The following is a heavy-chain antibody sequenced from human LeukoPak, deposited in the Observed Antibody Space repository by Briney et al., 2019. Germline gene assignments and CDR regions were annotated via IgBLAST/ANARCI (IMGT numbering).Heavy chain of an antibody. CDR2: IDPSDSYT. J-gene: IGHJ3*02. Sequence: PGGSLRLYCKGSGYSFTSYWISWVRQMPGKGLEWMGRIDPSDSYTNYSPSFQGHVTISADKSISTAYLQWSSLKASDTAMYYCASLGPTAYDSSGYYYDAFDIWGQGTMVTVSS. CDR1: GYSFTSYW. V-gene: IGHV5-10-1*01. D-gene: IGHD3-22*01. CDR3: ASLGPTAYDSSGYYYDAFDI.